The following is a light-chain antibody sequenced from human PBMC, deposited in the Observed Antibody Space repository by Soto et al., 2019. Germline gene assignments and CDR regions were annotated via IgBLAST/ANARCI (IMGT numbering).Light chain of an antibody. Sequence: QSVLTQPASVSGSPGQSITISCTGTSSDVGGYNYVSWYQQHPGKVPKLMIYDVSERPSGVPDRFSGSKSGNTASLTISGLQAEDEADYYCCSYAGTYTGVFGTGTKVTVL. CDR1: SSDVGGYNY. V-gene: IGLV2-11*01. J-gene: IGLJ1*01. CDR2: DVS. CDR3: CSYAGTYTGV.